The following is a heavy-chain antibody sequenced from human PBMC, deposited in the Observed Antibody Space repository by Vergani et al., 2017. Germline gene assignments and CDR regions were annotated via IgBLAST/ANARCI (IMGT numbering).Heavy chain of an antibody. CDR3: ARVPTITMVRGVAGRFDP. J-gene: IGHJ5*02. CDR1: GGTFSSYS. Sequence: QVHLIQSGAEVKKPGSSVKVSCKASGGTFSSYSITWVRQAPGQGLEWMGGIILILGTPIYAQKFQGRVTITADEFTNTAYMELNSLRSEDPAVYYCARVPTITMVRGVAGRFDPWGQGTLVSVSS. CDR2: IILILGTP. D-gene: IGHD3-10*01. V-gene: IGHV1-69*01.